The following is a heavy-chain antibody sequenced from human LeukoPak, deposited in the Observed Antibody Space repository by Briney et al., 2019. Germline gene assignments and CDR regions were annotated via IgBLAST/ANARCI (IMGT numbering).Heavy chain of an antibody. Sequence: SETLSLTCTVSGASISSYYWIWIRQPQGKGLEWIGHIYYDGSTNYNPSLKSRVTISVDTSKNQFSLNLSSVTAADTAVYYCARGAVAGKMSWFDPWGQGTLVTVSS. J-gene: IGHJ5*02. CDR2: IYYDGST. D-gene: IGHD6-19*01. V-gene: IGHV4-59*01. CDR1: GASISSYY. CDR3: ARGAVAGKMSWFDP.